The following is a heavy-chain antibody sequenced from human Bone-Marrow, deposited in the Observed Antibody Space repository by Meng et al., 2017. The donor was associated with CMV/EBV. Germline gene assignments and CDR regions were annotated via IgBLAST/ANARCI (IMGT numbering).Heavy chain of an antibody. Sequence: ASVKVSCKASGNTFTSYYVHWVRQAPGQGLEWMGIINPSGGSTTYAQKLQGRVTMTRDTSTSTVYMELSSLRSEDTAVYYCARDLRVAAVNTPYHYYGMVVWGQGTSVTVAS. CDR1: GNTFTSYY. J-gene: IGHJ6*02. CDR2: INPSGGST. D-gene: IGHD6-13*01. CDR3: ARDLRVAAVNTPYHYYGMVV. V-gene: IGHV1-46*04.